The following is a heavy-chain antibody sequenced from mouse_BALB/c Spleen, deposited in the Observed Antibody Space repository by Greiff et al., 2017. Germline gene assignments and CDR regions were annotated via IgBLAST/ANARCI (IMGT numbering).Heavy chain of an antibody. CDR1: GFTFTDYY. D-gene: IGHD1-1*01. J-gene: IGHJ1*01. Sequence: EVQLVESGGGLVQPGGSLRLSCATSGFTFTDYYMSWVRQPPGKALEWLGFIRNKANGYTTEYSASVKGRFTISRDNSQSILYLQMNTLRAEDSATYYCARDTTVVTFDVWGAGTTVTVSS. V-gene: IGHV7-3*02. CDR2: IRNKANGYTT. CDR3: ARDTTVVTFDV.